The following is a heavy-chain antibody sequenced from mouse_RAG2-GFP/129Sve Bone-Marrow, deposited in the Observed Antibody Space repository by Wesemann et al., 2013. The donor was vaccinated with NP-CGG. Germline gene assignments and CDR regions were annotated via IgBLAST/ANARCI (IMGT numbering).Heavy chain of an antibody. D-gene: IGHD2-14*01. Sequence: DVQLQESGPGLVKPSQSLSLTCTVTGYSITSDYAWNWIRQFPGNKLEWMGYISYSGSTSYNPSLKSRISITRDTSKNQFFLQLNSVTTEDTATYYCAREEVRRYYAMDYWGQGTSVTVSS. CDR2: ISYSGST. CDR3: AREEVRRYYAMDY. CDR1: GYSITSDYA. J-gene: IGHJ4*01. V-gene: IGHV3-2*02.